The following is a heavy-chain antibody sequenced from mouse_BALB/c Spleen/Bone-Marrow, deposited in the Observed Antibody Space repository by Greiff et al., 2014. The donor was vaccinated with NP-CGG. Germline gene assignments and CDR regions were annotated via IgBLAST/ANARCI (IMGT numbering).Heavy chain of an antibody. J-gene: IGHJ4*01. CDR1: GYTFTDYA. D-gene: IGHD4-1*01. CDR3: ARSGGGTYYYAMDY. V-gene: IGHV1-67*01. Sequence: VQLQQSGPELVRPGVSVKISCKGSGYTFTDYAMHWVKQSHAKSLEWIGVTSTYSGNTNYNQKFKGKATMTVDKSSSTAYMELARLTSEDSAIYYCARSGGGTYYYAMDYWGQGTSVTVSS. CDR2: TSTYSGNT.